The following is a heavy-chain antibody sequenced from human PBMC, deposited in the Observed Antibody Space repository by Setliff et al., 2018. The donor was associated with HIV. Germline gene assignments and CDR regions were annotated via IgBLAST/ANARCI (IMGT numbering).Heavy chain of an antibody. V-gene: IGHV4-59*05. D-gene: IGHD6-13*01. CDR2: IFYTGSTY. CDR1: GGFINNYY. CDR3: ARSPAAEGF. J-gene: IGHJ4*02. Sequence: SETLSLTCSVSGGFINNYYWNWIRQPPGKGLEWIGSIFYTGSTYYYNPSLKSRVTISVDASNNQFSLKLSSVTATDTAVYYCARSPAAEGFWGQGTLVTVPQ.